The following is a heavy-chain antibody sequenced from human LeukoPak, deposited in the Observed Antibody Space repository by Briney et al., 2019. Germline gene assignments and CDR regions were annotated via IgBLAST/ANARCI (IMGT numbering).Heavy chain of an antibody. CDR3: ARDLVCTVNCKDS. Sequence: ASVKVSCKASGGTFSNDAISWVRQAPGHGLEWMGRVIPTLGIALYAQRFKGRVTITADKSTSTAYMELSSLTFEDTAVYFCARDLVCTVNCKDSWGQGTLVTVSS. CDR2: VIPTLGIA. V-gene: IGHV1-69*04. CDR1: GGTFSNDA. J-gene: IGHJ5*01. D-gene: IGHD3/OR15-3a*01.